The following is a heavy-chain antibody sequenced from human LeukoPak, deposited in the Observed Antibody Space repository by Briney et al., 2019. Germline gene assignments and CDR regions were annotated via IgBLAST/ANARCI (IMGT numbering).Heavy chain of an antibody. V-gene: IGHV3-53*01. J-gene: IGHJ6*02. CDR3: AKDQGELELLLGYYYYYGMDV. CDR1: GFTVSSNY. CDR2: IYSGGST. D-gene: IGHD1-7*01. Sequence: GGSLRLSCAASGFTVSSNYMSWVRQAPGKGLEWVSVIYSGGSTYYADSVKGRFTISRDNSKNTLYLQMNSLRAEDTAVYYCAKDQGELELLLGYYYYYGMDVWGQGATVTVSS.